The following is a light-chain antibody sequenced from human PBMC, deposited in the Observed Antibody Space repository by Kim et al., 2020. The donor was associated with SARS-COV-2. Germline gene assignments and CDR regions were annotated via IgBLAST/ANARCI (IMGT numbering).Light chain of an antibody. CDR3: HQRRDWPLT. J-gene: IGKJ4*01. CDR1: QSVSSS. CDR2: DAS. Sequence: LSPGERAPLSCRASQSVSSSLAWYQQKPGQAPRLLIYDASSRATGIPARFCGSGSGTDFTLTISSLEPEDFAVYYCHQRRDWPLTFGAGTKVDIK. V-gene: IGKV3-11*01.